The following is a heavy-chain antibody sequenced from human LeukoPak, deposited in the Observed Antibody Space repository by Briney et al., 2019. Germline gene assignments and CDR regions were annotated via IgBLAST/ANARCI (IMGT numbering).Heavy chain of an antibody. D-gene: IGHD3-22*01. Sequence: PSETLSLTCTVSGGSISSYYWSWIRQPPGKGLEWIGYIYNSGSTNYNPSLKSRVTISVDTSKNQFSLNLSPVTAADTAVYYCARGGSGYSDYWGQGTLVTVSS. CDR2: IYNSGST. J-gene: IGHJ4*02. CDR1: GGSISSYY. CDR3: ARGGSGYSDY. V-gene: IGHV4-59*01.